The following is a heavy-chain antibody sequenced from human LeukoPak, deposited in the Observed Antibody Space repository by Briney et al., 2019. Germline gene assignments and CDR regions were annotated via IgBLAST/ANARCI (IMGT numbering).Heavy chain of an antibody. CDR1: GGSFSGYY. V-gene: IGHV4-34*01. Sequence: PSETLSLTCAVYGGSFSGYYWSWIRQPPGKGLEWIGEISHSGSTNYNPSLKSRVTISVDTSKNQFSLKLSSVTAADTAVYYCARGRYYDSSGRPYYFDYWGQGTLVTVSS. CDR3: ARGRYYDSSGRPYYFDY. CDR2: ISHSGST. D-gene: IGHD3-22*01. J-gene: IGHJ4*02.